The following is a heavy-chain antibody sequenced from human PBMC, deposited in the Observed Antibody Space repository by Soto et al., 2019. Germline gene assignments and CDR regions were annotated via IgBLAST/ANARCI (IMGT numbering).Heavy chain of an antibody. Sequence: SETLSLTCTVSGGSISSDDYYWSWIRQPPGKGLEWIGYIYYSGATYYSPSLQSRVSISVDTSNNQFSLRLNSVTAADSAVYFCAREPYLPKARNDFWGQGTLVTVSS. CDR3: AREPYLPKARNDF. V-gene: IGHV4-30-4*01. CDR2: IYYSGAT. J-gene: IGHJ4*02. CDR1: GGSISSDDYY.